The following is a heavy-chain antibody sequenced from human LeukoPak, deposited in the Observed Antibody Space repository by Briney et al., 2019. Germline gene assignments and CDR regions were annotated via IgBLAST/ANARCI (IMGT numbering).Heavy chain of an antibody. CDR2: INHSGST. V-gene: IGHV4-34*01. D-gene: IGHD2-2*01. CDR3: ARLHIVVVPPAIQGELDY. Sequence: SETLSLTCAVYGGSFSGYYWSWIRQPPGKGLEWIGEINHSGSTNYNPSLKSRVTISVDTSKNQFSLKLSSVPAADTAVYYCARLHIVVVPPAIQGELDYWGQGTLVTVSS. CDR1: GGSFSGYY. J-gene: IGHJ4*02.